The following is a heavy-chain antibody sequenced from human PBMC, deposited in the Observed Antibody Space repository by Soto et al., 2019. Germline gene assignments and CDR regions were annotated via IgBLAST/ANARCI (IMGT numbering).Heavy chain of an antibody. D-gene: IGHD5-18*01. V-gene: IGHV3-30-3*01. Sequence: QVQLVESGGGVVQPGRSLRLSCAASGFTFSSYAMHWVRQAPGKGLEWVAVISYDGSNKYYADSVKGRFTISRDNSKNTLYLQMNSLRAEDTAVHYCARDRGQLWSTYYFDYWGQGTLVTVSS. CDR2: ISYDGSNK. CDR1: GFTFSSYA. CDR3: ARDRGQLWSTYYFDY. J-gene: IGHJ4*02.